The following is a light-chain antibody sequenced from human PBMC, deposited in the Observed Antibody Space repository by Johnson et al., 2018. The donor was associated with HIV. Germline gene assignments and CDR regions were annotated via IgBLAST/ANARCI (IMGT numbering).Light chain of an antibody. Sequence: QSVLTQPPSVSAAPGQKVTISCSGSSSNIGNNYVSWYQQLPGTAPRLLIYDNNKRPSGIPDRFSGSKSGTSATLGITGLQTGDEADYYCGTWDSSLSPYVFRTGTKVTVL. CDR2: DNN. V-gene: IGLV1-51*01. CDR1: SSNIGNNY. CDR3: GTWDSSLSPYV. J-gene: IGLJ1*01.